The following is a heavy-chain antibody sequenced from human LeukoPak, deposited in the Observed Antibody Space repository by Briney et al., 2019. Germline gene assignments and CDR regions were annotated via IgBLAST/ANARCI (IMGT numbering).Heavy chain of an antibody. CDR3: AKTNMVRGVIHSFDY. V-gene: IGHV3-23*01. J-gene: IGHJ4*02. CDR1: GFTFSSYA. D-gene: IGHD3-10*01. Sequence: PGGSLRLSCAASGFTFSSYAMSWVRQAPGKGLEWVSAISGSGGSTYYADSVKGRFTISRDNSKNTLYLQMNSLRAEDTAVYYCAKTNMVRGVIHSFDYWGQGTLVTASS. CDR2: ISGSGGST.